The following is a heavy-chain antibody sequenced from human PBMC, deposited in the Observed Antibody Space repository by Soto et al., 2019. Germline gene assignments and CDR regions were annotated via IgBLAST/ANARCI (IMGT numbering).Heavy chain of an antibody. CDR2: IFRTGSN. V-gene: IGHV4-4*02. CDR1: GGSFTSNNW. Sequence: QVQLQESGPGLVKPSGTLSLTCAVSGGSFTSNNWWSWVRQPPGQGLEWSGEIFRTGSNNYNPSLKSRVTISLDKSENQFSLKVTSLTAADTAVYYCASRDPGTSVDYWGQGTLVTVSS. D-gene: IGHD1-7*01. CDR3: ASRDPGTSVDY. J-gene: IGHJ4*02.